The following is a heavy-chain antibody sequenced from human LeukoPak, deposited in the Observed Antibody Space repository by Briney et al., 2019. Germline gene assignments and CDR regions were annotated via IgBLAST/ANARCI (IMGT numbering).Heavy chain of an antibody. V-gene: IGHV3-21*01. CDR3: ARWSMATHGYYFDY. CDR2: ISSGSSYI. D-gene: IGHD5-24*01. CDR1: GFTFNTYT. J-gene: IGHJ4*02. Sequence: GGSLRLSCAASGFTFNTYTMNWVRQAPGKGLEWVSSISSGSSYIYYADSLKGRFTISRDNAKNSLYLQMNSLRAEDTAVYYCARWSMATHGYYFDYWGQGTLVTVSS.